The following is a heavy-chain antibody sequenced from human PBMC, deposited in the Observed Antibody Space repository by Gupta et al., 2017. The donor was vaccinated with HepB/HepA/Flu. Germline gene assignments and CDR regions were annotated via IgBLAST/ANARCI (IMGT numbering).Heavy chain of an antibody. V-gene: IGHV3-66*01. CDR3: ARDPQWPADYYYYGRDV. CDR2: SYSGGST. Sequence: EVPLVESGGGLVQPGGSLRLSCAASDYTVSSNDMSWGRQAPGKGLEWVSVSYSGGSTYYADSVKGRFTTARDNSKNTQYLQMNSLSAEEAAVYYCARDPQWPADYYYYGRDVWGQGTTVTVSS. D-gene: IGHD6-19*01. CDR1: DYTVSSND. J-gene: IGHJ6*02.